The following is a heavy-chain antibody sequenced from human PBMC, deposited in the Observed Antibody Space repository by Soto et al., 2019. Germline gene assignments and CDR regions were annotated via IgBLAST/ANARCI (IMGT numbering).Heavy chain of an antibody. CDR1: GFTFSSYA. V-gene: IGHV3-30-3*01. CDR2: ISYDGSNK. J-gene: IGHJ6*02. CDR3: ARSMKVPASGVSVGGSYGPRPHYYYYYGMDV. Sequence: PGGSLRLSCAASGFTFSSYAMHWVRQAPGKGLEWVAVISYDGSNKYYADSVKGRFTISRDNSKNTLYLQMNSLRAGDTAVYYCARSMKVPASGVSVGGSYGPRPHYYYYYGMDVWGQGTTVTVSS. D-gene: IGHD5-18*01.